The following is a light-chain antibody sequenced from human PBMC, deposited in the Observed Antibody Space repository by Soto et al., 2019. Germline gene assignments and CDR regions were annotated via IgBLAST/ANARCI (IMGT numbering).Light chain of an antibody. CDR2: EVS. Sequence: QSARTQPASVSGSPGQSITISCTGTSSDVGGYNYVSWYQQHPGKAPKLMIYEVSTRPSGVSNRFSGSKSGNTASLAISGLQAEDEADYYCTSYTSSSTQVLFGGGTKLTVL. J-gene: IGLJ2*01. V-gene: IGLV2-14*01. CDR1: SSDVGGYNY. CDR3: TSYTSSSTQVL.